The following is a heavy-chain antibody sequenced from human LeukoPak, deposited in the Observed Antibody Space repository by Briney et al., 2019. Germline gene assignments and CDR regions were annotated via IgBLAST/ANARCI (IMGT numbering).Heavy chain of an antibody. V-gene: IGHV3-21*01. J-gene: IGHJ4*02. D-gene: IGHD4-23*01. CDR1: GFIFSSYS. Sequence: KPGGSLRLSSAASGFIFSSYSMNWVRQAPGKGLEWVSSISSSSSYIYYADSVKGRFTISRDNAKNSLYLQMNSLRAEDTAVYYCARDPSSYGGRNRDGYWGQGTLVTVSS. CDR3: ARDPSSYGGRNRDGY. CDR2: ISSSSSYI.